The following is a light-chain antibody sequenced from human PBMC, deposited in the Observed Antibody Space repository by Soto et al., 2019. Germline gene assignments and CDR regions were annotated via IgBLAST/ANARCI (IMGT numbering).Light chain of an antibody. Sequence: IQMTQSPSTLSASVGDRVTITCRASQSLSNWLAWYQQKPGKAPKLLIYDASSLESGVPSRFSGSGSGTEFTLTISSLQPDDFATYYCQQYNSYSPTFGQGTKVDIK. CDR2: DAS. CDR1: QSLSNW. J-gene: IGKJ1*01. V-gene: IGKV1-5*01. CDR3: QQYNSYSPT.